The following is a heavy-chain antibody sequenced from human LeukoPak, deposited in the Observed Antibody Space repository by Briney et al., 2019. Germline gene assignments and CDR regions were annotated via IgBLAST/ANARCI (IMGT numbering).Heavy chain of an antibody. Sequence: SETLSLTCTVSGGSISSYYWSWIRQPPGKGLEWIGYIYCSGSTNYNPSLKSRVTISVDTSKNQFSLKLSSVTAADTAVYYCASIGFYYDSSGYLWNYWGQGTLVTVSS. CDR3: ASIGFYYDSSGYLWNY. D-gene: IGHD3-22*01. V-gene: IGHV4-59*08. CDR1: GGSISSYY. CDR2: IYCSGST. J-gene: IGHJ4*02.